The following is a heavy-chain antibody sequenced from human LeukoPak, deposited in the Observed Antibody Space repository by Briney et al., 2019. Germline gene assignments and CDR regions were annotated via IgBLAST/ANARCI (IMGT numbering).Heavy chain of an antibody. Sequence: GGSLRLSCAASGFTFSSYEMNWVRQAPGKGLEGVSYISSRGSTIYYADSVKGRFTISRDNAKNSLYLQMNSLRAEDTAVYYCARDLAPSYYGMDVWGQGTTVTVSS. D-gene: IGHD2-15*01. CDR2: ISSRGSTI. CDR3: ARDLAPSYYGMDV. V-gene: IGHV3-48*03. J-gene: IGHJ6*02. CDR1: GFTFSSYE.